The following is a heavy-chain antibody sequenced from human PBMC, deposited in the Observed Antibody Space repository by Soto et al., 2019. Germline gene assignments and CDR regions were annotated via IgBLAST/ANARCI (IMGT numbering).Heavy chain of an antibody. J-gene: IGHJ6*02. CDR2: INPKTAAT. V-gene: IGHV1-2*02. Sequence: VKVSCKASGYTFSDYFIQWLRQAPGQGLEWVAWINPKTAATNYAKKFQDRVTLTSDTSFSTAYLELTRLRPDDTALYYCARIKWGLDYYSGMDVWGQGTAVTVSS. CDR3: ARIKWGLDYYSGMDV. CDR1: GYTFSDYF. D-gene: IGHD1-26*01.